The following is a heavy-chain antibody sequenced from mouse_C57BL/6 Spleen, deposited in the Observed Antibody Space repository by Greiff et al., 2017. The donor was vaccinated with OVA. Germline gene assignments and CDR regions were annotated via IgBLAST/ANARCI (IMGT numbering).Heavy chain of an antibody. J-gene: IGHJ2*01. CDR1: GYTFTDYY. CDR3: SRGSSHYYVDY. D-gene: IGHD1-1*01. V-gene: IGHV1-26*01. Sequence: EVQLQQSGPELVKPGASVKISCKASGYTFTDYYMNWVKQSHGKSLEWIGDINPNNGGTSYNQKLKGKATLTVDKASSTAYMELRSLTSEDSAVYYCSRGSSHYYVDYGGQGTTLTVSS. CDR2: INPNNGGT.